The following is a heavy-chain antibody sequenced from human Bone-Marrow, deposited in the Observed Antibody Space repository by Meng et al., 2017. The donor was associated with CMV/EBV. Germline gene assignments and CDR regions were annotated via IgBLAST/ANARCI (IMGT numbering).Heavy chain of an antibody. Sequence: ASVKVSCKASGYTFTGYYMHWVRQAPGQGLEWMGWINPNSGGTNYAQKFQGRVTMTRDTSISTAYMELSRLRSDDTAVYYCARNPDYYDSSGYYVGGSNWFDPWGQGTLATVSS. V-gene: IGHV1-2*02. D-gene: IGHD3-22*01. CDR2: INPNSGGT. CDR1: GYTFTGYY. J-gene: IGHJ5*02. CDR3: ARNPDYYDSSGYYVGGSNWFDP.